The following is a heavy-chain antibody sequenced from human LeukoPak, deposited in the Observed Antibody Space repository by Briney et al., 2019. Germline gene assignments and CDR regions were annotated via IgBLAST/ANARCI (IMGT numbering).Heavy chain of an antibody. J-gene: IGHJ5*02. CDR2: SDPEDGET. D-gene: IGHD3-22*01. CDR3: ARDARLYYDSSGYST. CDR1: GYTLTELS. Sequence: AASVKVSCKVSGYTLTELSMHWVRQAPGKGLEWMGGSDPEDGETIYAQKLQGRVTMTTDTSTSTAYMELRSLRSDDTAVYYCARDARLYYDSSGYSTWGQGTLVTVSS. V-gene: IGHV1-24*01.